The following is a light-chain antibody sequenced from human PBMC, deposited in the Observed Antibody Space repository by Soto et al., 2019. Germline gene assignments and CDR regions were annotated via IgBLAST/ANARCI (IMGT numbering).Light chain of an antibody. Sequence: QSVLTQPASVSGSPGQSITISCPGTSSDVGGYNYVSWYQQHPGKAPKLMIYEVSNRPSGVYNRFSGSKSGNTASLTISGLQAEDEADYYCSSYTSSSTLVFGTGTKLTVL. J-gene: IGLJ1*01. CDR3: SSYTSSSTLV. CDR1: SSDVGGYNY. V-gene: IGLV2-14*01. CDR2: EVS.